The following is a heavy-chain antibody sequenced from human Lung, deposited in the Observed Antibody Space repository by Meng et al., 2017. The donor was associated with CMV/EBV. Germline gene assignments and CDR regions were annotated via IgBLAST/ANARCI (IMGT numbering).Heavy chain of an antibody. CDR2: ISTNTGTP. CDR1: GYTFSTYT. D-gene: IGHD2/OR15-2a*01. Sequence: QGQLVQSGGEVRKPGASVKVPCKASGYTFSTYTIKWVRQAHGRGLEWMGWISTNTGTPTYTQGFTGRFVFSLDTSVSTAYLQISSLKAEDTAVYYCARGGNFDPWGQGTLVTVSS. CDR3: ARGGNFDP. J-gene: IGHJ5*02. V-gene: IGHV7-4-1*02.